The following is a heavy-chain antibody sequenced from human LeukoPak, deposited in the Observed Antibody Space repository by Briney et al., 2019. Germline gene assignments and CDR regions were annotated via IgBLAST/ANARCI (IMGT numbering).Heavy chain of an antibody. D-gene: IGHD3-10*01. CDR1: GFTFSSYE. J-gene: IGHJ6*02. CDR3: ASTGGYGSGTYDYYYFGMDV. Sequence: GGSLRLSCAASGFTFSSYEMNWVRQAPGKGLDWGAYITSSGRIIYYADSVKGRFTISRDNAKNSLYLQMNSLRDEDTAVYYCASTGGYGSGTYDYYYFGMDVWGQGTTLTVSS. V-gene: IGHV3-48*03. CDR2: ITSSGRII.